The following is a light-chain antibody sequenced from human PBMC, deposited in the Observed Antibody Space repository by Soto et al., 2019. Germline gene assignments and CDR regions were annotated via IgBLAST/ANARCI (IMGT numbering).Light chain of an antibody. J-gene: IGKJ4*01. CDR2: AAS. Sequence: EIVMTQSPATLSVSPGERGTLSCRASQTVYNNLAWYQQKPGQAPRLLIYAASTRATGFPARFSGSGFGTEFTLTISSLQSEDFAVYYCQQYTAWPLTFGGGTKLEIK. CDR1: QTVYNN. V-gene: IGKV3-15*01. CDR3: QQYTAWPLT.